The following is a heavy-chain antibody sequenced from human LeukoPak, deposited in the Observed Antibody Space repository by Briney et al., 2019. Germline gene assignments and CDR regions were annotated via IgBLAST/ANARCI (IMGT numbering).Heavy chain of an antibody. CDR1: GYTFTSYG. V-gene: IGHV1-18*01. J-gene: IGHJ4*02. Sequence: ASVKVSCKASGYTFTSYGISWVRQAPGQGLEWMGWIRAYNGNTNYAQKLQGRVTMTTDTSTSTAYMELRSLRSDDTAVYYCARDLPGYCSGGSCYSSDYWGQGTLVTVSS. CDR3: ARDLPGYCSGGSCYSSDY. CDR2: IRAYNGNT. D-gene: IGHD2-15*01.